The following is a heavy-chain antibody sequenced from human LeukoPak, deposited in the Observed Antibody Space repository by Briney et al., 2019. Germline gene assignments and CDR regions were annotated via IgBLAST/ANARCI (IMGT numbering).Heavy chain of an antibody. V-gene: IGHV3-23*01. J-gene: IGHJ4*02. CDR1: GFTFSSYA. CDR3: AKAHADYGDYVYFDY. Sequence: GGSLRLSCAASGFTFSSYAMSWVRQAPGKGLEWVSAISGSGGSTYYADSVKGRFTISRDNSKNTLYLQMNSLTAEDTAVYYCAKAHADYGDYVYFDYWGQGTLVTVSS. CDR2: ISGSGGST. D-gene: IGHD4-17*01.